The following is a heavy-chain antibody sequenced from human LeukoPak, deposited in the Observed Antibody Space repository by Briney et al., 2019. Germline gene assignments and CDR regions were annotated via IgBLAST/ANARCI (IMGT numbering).Heavy chain of an antibody. Sequence: GASVKVSCKASGYTFTGYYMHWVRQAPGQGLEWMGRINPNSGGTNYAQKFQGRVTMTRDTSISTAYMELSRLRSDDTAVYYCAAYDYVWGSYRSFDHWGQGTLVTVSS. D-gene: IGHD3-16*02. CDR3: AAYDYVWGSYRSFDH. CDR1: GYTFTGYY. CDR2: INPNSGGT. J-gene: IGHJ4*02. V-gene: IGHV1-2*06.